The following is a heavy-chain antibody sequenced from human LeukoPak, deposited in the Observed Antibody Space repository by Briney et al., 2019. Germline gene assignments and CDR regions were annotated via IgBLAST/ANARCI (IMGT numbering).Heavy chain of an antibody. D-gene: IGHD3-22*01. CDR1: GYTFTSHY. CDR3: ARDLRAGPYYYDDSGYSAF. J-gene: IGHJ4*02. CDR2: IDPSGGTT. V-gene: IGHV1-46*01. Sequence: ASVKVSCKASGYTFTSHYMYWVRQGPGQGLEWMGMIDPSGGTTSYAQKFQDRVTMTRDTSTSTVYMMLSRLRSEDTAVYYCARDLRAGPYYYDDSGYSAFWGQGTLVTVSS.